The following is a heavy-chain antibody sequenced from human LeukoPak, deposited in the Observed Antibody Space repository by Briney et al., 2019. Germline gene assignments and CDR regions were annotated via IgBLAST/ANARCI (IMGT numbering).Heavy chain of an antibody. CDR3: ARRAYYYGYKGRFDY. V-gene: IGHV4-34*01. Sequence: NPSETLSLTCAVYGGSFSGYYWSWIRQPPGKGLEWIGEINHSGSTNYNPSLKSRVTISVDTSKNQFSLKLSSVTAADTAVYYCARRAYYYGYKGRFDYWDQGTLVTVSS. J-gene: IGHJ4*02. D-gene: IGHD3-10*01. CDR1: GGSFSGYY. CDR2: INHSGST.